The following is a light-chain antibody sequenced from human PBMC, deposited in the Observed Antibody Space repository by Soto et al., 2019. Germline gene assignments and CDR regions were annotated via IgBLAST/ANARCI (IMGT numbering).Light chain of an antibody. CDR3: LHVAQLRT. CDR1: QSLVRSDGNAY. Sequence: DLVMTQTPLSLPVTLGQPVSISCKSSQSLVRSDGNAYLNWLHQRPGQPPRLLIYKVSNRFTGVPDRFSGSGAGTDFTLHISRVEAKDVGIYFCLHVAQLRTCGKGTRLEIK. J-gene: IGKJ5*01. V-gene: IGKV2-24*01. CDR2: KVS.